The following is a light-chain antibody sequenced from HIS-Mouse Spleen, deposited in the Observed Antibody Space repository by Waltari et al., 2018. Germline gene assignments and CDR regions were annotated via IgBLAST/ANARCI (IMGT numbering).Light chain of an antibody. CDR2: EVS. CDR1: SSDVGGLND. CDR3: SSYTSSSTF. J-gene: IGLJ1*01. V-gene: IGLV2-14*01. Sequence: QSALTQPASVSGSPGQSSPMHCTGASSDVGGLNDVSRYQKHQGKSPKIMIYEVSNRTSVVSILFSGSKSGNTASLTISGLQAEDEADYYCSSYTSSSTFFGTGTKVTVL.